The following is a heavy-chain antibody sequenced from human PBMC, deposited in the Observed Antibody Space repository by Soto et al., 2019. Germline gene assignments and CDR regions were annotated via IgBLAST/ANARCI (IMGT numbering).Heavy chain of an antibody. D-gene: IGHD3-22*01. J-gene: IGHJ4*02. Sequence: GGSLRLSCAASGFTFSSYAMHWVRQAPGKGLEWVAVISYDGSNKYYADSLKGRFTISRDNSKNTLYLQMNSLRAEDTAVYYCAKSEPEWLLLYGSFDYWGQGTLVTVSS. CDR2: ISYDGSNK. CDR3: AKSEPEWLLLYGSFDY. CDR1: GFTFSSYA. V-gene: IGHV3-30-3*02.